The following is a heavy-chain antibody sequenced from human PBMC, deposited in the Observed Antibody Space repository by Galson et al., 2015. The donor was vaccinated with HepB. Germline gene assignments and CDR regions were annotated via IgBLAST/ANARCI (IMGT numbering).Heavy chain of an antibody. D-gene: IGHD5-18*01. CDR2: ISAYNGNT. J-gene: IGHJ6*02. Sequence: SVKVSCKASGYTFTSYGISWVRQAPGQGLEWMGWISAYNGNTNYAQKLQGRVTMTTDTSTSTAYMELRSLRSDDTAVYYCARDQDTAMVTRPYYYGMDVWGQGTTVTVSS. CDR1: GYTFTSYG. CDR3: ARDQDTAMVTRPYYYGMDV. V-gene: IGHV1-18*01.